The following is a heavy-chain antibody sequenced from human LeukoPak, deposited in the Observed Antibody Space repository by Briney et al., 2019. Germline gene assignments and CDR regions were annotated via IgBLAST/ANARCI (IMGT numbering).Heavy chain of an antibody. V-gene: IGHV1-69*13. D-gene: IGHD2-2*01. J-gene: IGHJ3*02. Sequence: GASVKVSCTASGGTFSSYAISWVRQAPGQGLECMVGIIPIFGTANYAQKFQGRVTITADESTSTAYMELSSLRSEDTAVYYCARGLRYCSSTSCYLNIWGQGTMVTVSS. CDR2: IIPIFGTA. CDR3: ARGLRYCSSTSCYLNI. CDR1: GGTFSSYA.